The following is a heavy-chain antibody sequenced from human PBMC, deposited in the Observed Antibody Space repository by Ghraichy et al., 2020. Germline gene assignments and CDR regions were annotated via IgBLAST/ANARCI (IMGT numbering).Heavy chain of an antibody. CDR1: GGSISSGAYY. D-gene: IGHD2-2*01. V-gene: IGHV4-31*03. CDR2: IYYSGST. CDR3: ARGGLVVVPAAMHNWFDP. J-gene: IGHJ5*02. Sequence: QTLSLTCTVSGGSISSGAYYWSWIRQHPGKGLEWIGYIYYSGSTDYNPSLRSRVTISVDTSKNQFSLKLSSVTAADTAVYYCARGGLVVVPAAMHNWFDPWGQGTLVTVSS.